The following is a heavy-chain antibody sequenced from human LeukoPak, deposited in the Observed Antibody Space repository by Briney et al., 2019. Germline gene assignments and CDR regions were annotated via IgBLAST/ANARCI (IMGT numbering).Heavy chain of an antibody. V-gene: IGHV4-59*08. CDR3: ARHDDIPIFRNGLDV. CDR2: IYHSRGT. D-gene: IGHD1-1*01. J-gene: IGHJ6*02. CDR1: GGSITTYY. Sequence: SETLSLTCTVSGGSITTYYWSWIRQPPGKGLEWNGYIYHSRGTMYNPSLKSRVTISIDTSKSQLSLRVNSVTAADTAVYYCARHDDIPIFRNGLDVWGQGTTVTVSS.